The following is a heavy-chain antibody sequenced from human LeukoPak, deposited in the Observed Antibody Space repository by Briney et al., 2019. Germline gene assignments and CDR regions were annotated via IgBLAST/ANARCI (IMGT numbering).Heavy chain of an antibody. D-gene: IGHD3-16*02. J-gene: IGHJ4*02. CDR3: ARRWADYVWGSYRHSDFDY. CDR1: GGSFSGYY. V-gene: IGHV4-34*01. Sequence: KPSETLSLTCAVYGGSFSGYYWSWVRQPPGKGLEWIGEINHSGSTNYNPSLKSRVTISVDTSKNQFSLKLSSVTAADTAVYYCARRWADYVWGSYRHSDFDYWGQGTLVTVSS. CDR2: INHSGST.